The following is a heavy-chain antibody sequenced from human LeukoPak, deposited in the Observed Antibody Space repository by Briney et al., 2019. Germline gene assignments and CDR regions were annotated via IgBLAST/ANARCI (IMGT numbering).Heavy chain of an antibody. D-gene: IGHD3-22*01. CDR1: GFTFSSYS. Sequence: GGSLRLSCAASGFTFSSYSMNWVRQAPGKGLEWVSSISSSSSYIYYADSVKGRFTISRDNAKNSLYLQMNSLRAEDTAVYYCAKTYYYDSSGYPGLFDYWGQETLVTVSS. CDR2: ISSSSSYI. J-gene: IGHJ4*02. V-gene: IGHV3-21*01. CDR3: AKTYYYDSSGYPGLFDY.